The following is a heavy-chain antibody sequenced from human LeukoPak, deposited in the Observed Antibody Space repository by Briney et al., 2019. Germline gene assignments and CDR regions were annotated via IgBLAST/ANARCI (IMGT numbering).Heavy chain of an antibody. CDR1: GGSFSGYY. CDR3: ARSPPIVVVPAAMLGYYYYGMDV. CDR2: INHSGST. V-gene: IGHV4-34*01. Sequence: SETLSLTCAVYGGSFSGYYWSWIRQPPEEGLGWIGEINHSGSTNYNPSLKSRVTISVDTSKNQFSLKLSSVTAADTAVYYCARSPPIVVVPAAMLGYYYYGMDVWGQGTTVTVSS. D-gene: IGHD2-2*01. J-gene: IGHJ6*02.